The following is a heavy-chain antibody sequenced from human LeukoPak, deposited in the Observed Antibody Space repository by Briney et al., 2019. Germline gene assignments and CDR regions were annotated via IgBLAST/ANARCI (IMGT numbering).Heavy chain of an antibody. V-gene: IGHV3-30*04. CDR3: ARERGYSGYDPFDY. D-gene: IGHD5-12*01. J-gene: IGHJ4*02. Sequence: GGSLRLSCEVSGFTFSDYAMHWVRQAPGKGLQWLALISHDGSIDYYADSVKGRFTVSRDNSKNTIYLQMNSLRAEDTAVYYCARERGYSGYDPFDYWGQGTLVTVSS. CDR2: ISHDGSID. CDR1: GFTFSDYA.